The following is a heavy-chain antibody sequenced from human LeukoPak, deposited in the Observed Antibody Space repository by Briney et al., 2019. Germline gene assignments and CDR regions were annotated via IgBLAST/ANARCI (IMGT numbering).Heavy chain of an antibody. D-gene: IGHD1-26*01. CDR3: ARHAIYSGGYSYWFDP. V-gene: IGHV4-59*08. Sequence: SETLSLTCTVSGGSITSYYWSWIRQPPGKGLEWIAFVYYSGITNYNPSLKSRASISVDTSKNPCSLRLSSVTAADTAVYYCARHAIYSGGYSYWFDPWGLGTLVTVSS. J-gene: IGHJ5*02. CDR2: VYYSGIT. CDR1: GGSITSYY.